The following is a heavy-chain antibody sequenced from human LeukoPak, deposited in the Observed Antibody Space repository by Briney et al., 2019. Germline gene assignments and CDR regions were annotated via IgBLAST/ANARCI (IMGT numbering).Heavy chain of an antibody. Sequence: GESLKISCKGSGYSFTSNWIGWVRQMPGKGLEWMGIINLSDSDTRYSPSFQGQVTISADKSISTAYLQWSSLKASDTAMYYCARHGPGSSGSYDFDYWGQGTLVTVSS. CDR2: INLSDSDT. CDR1: GYSFTSNW. J-gene: IGHJ4*02. D-gene: IGHD1-26*01. CDR3: ARHGPGSSGSYDFDY. V-gene: IGHV5-51*01.